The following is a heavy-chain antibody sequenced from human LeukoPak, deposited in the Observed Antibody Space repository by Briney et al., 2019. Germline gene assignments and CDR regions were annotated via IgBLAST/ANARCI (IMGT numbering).Heavy chain of an antibody. CDR3: ARPALRAGPPNY. CDR1: GFTFSSYS. V-gene: IGHV3-48*01. Sequence: GGSLRLSCAASGFTFSSYSMTWVRQAPGKGLEWVSYITSSSDTIYYADSVKGRFTISRDNAKNSLYLQVNSLRAEDTAVYYCARPALRAGPPNYWGQGTLVTVSS. CDR2: ITSSSDTI. D-gene: IGHD1-14*01. J-gene: IGHJ4*02.